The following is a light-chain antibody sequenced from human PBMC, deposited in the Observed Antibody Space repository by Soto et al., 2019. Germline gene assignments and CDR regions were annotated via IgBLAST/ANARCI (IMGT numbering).Light chain of an antibody. CDR1: QSISSY. CDR3: QQYSSFSRT. V-gene: IGKV1-39*01. CDR2: DAS. J-gene: IGKJ1*01. Sequence: DIQMTQSPSSLSASVGDRVTITCRASQSISSYLNWYQQKPGKAPELLIYDASTLEGGVPSRFSGSGSGTEFSLTITSLQPDDFATFYCQQYSSFSRTFGQGTKVEIK.